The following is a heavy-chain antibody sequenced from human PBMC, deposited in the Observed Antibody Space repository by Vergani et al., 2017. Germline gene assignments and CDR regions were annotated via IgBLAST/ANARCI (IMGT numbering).Heavy chain of an antibody. CDR3: VRPTYCSRTRCYGWVDP. CDR2: IFPGDSPI. D-gene: IGHD2-2*01. Sequence: EVQLVQSGAEGKKPGESLKISCKGSGFSFSTYWIGWVRQMPGKGLEWMGIIFPGDSPIRSSLSFQGRVTISADKSISTDYLQWYSLQASDTAMYYCVRPTYCSRTRCYGWVDPGSQGTLVTVSS. CDR1: GFSFSTYW. V-gene: IGHV5-51*01. J-gene: IGHJ5*02.